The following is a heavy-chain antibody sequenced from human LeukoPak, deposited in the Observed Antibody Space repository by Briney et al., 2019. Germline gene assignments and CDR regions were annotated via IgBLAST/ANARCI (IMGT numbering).Heavy chain of an antibody. CDR1: RFTFSDSW. CDR2: IKEDGSEK. D-gene: IGHD4-11*01. CDR3: VRGDSMDI. Sequence: GSLRLSCSDSRFTFSDSWMSWVRQAPGKGLEWVANIKEDGSEKHYVDSVKGRFTISRDNAKSSVFLQMNSLRAEDTAVYYCVRGDSMDIWGQGRMVTVSS. V-gene: IGHV3-7*01. J-gene: IGHJ3*02.